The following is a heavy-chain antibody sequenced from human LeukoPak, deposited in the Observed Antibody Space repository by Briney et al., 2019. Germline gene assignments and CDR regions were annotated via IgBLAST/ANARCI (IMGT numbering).Heavy chain of an antibody. CDR2: IKQDGSEK. D-gene: IGHD6-6*01. V-gene: IGHV3-7*01. J-gene: IGHJ4*02. CDR3: ARVPELIAALGRGGFDY. Sequence: PGGSLRLSCAASGFTFSSYWMSWVRQAPGKGLEWVANIKQDGSEKYYVDSVKGRFTISRDNAKNSLYLQMNSLRAEDTAVYYCARVPELIAALGRGGFDYWGQGTLVTVSS. CDR1: GFTFSSYW.